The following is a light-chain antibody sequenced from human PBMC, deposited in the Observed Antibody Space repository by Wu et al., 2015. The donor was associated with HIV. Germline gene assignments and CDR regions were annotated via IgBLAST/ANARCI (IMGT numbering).Light chain of an antibody. CDR2: DAS. CDR3: QQYDNWPPT. V-gene: IGKV3-11*01. Sequence: EIVLTQSPAALSISPGERATLSCRASRSVSSAVAWYQQKPGQAPRLLIYDASKRATGIPARFTGGGSGTDYSLTISSLEPEDFAVYYCQQYDNWPPTFGQGTKVEIK. CDR1: RSVSSA. J-gene: IGKJ1*01.